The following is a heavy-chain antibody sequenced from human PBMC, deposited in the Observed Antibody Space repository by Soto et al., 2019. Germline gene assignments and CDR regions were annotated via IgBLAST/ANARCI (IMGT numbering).Heavy chain of an antibody. CDR3: ARGGINCSSTSCYYNWFDP. Sequence: NPSETLSLTCAVYGGSFSGYYWSWIRQPPGKGLEWIGEINHSGSTNYNPSLKSRVTISVDTSKNQFSLKLSSVTAADTAVYYCARGGINCSSTSCYYNWFDPWGQGTLVTVSS. CDR2: INHSGST. CDR1: GGSFSGYY. D-gene: IGHD2-2*01. J-gene: IGHJ5*02. V-gene: IGHV4-34*01.